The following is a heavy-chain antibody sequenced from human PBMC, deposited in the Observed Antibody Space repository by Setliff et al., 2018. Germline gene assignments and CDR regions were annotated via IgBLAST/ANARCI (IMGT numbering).Heavy chain of an antibody. CDR2: INHRGST. CDR3: ARAPRYFDSTGSYFDG. V-gene: IGHV4-34*01. CDR1: GGTFSDYY. Sequence: ASETLSLTCAAYGGTFSDYYWTWIRQPPGKGLEWVGEINHRGSTTYNPSLKSRVTISIDKSKNHFSLKMTSVTAADTAVYYCARAPRYFDSTGSYFDGWGQGTLVTVSS. D-gene: IGHD3-22*01. J-gene: IGHJ4*02.